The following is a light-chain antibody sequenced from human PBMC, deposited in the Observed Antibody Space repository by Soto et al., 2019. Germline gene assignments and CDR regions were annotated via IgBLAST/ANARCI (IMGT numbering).Light chain of an antibody. J-gene: IGKJ4*01. CDR3: QEYNRY. CDR1: QGIDDW. Sequence: DNKMTQSPSTLPAPVGDRVTITCRASQGIDDWLAWYQQKPGKAPKLLIYRASNLETGVPSRFRGSVFRTEFTLTISSLQPDDFATYYCQEYNRYFGGGTKVEIK. CDR2: RAS. V-gene: IGKV1-5*03.